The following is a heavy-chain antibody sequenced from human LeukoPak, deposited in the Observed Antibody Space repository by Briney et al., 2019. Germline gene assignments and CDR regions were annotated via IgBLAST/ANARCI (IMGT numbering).Heavy chain of an antibody. V-gene: IGHV1-2*02. Sequence: GASVKVSCKASGYTFTGYYMHWVRQAPGQGLEWMGWINPNSGGTNYAQKFQGRVTMTRDTSISTAYMELSRLRSDDTAVYYCARRTLGGTVTLDYWGQGTLVTVSS. J-gene: IGHJ4*02. CDR1: GYTFTGYY. D-gene: IGHD4-17*01. CDR3: ARRTLGGTVTLDY. CDR2: INPNSGGT.